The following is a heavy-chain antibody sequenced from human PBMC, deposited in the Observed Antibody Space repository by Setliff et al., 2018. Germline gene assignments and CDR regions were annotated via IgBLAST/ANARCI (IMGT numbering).Heavy chain of an antibody. D-gene: IGHD5-12*01. CDR2: IIPILGIA. CDR1: GGTFSSYA. CDR3: ALMSGMATITYYYYYMDV. V-gene: IGHV1-69*10. J-gene: IGHJ6*03. Sequence: EASVKVSCKASGGTFSSYAISWVRQAPGQGLEWMGGIIPILGIANYAQKFQGRVTITTDESTSTAYMELSSLRSEDTAVYYCALMSGMATITYYYYYMDVWGKGTTVTVSS.